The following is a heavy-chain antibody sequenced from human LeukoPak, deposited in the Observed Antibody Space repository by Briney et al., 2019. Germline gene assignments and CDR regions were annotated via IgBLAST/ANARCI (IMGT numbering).Heavy chain of an antibody. CDR3: AKWGDYDVLTGYYVSDY. CDR1: VFTVSSTY. D-gene: IGHD3-9*01. CDR2: ITGSGGNT. Sequence: GGSLRLSRVASVFTVSSTYMSWVRQAPGKGLEWVSAITGSGGNTYYADSVKGRFTIPRDNSKNTVFLQMNSLRAEDTAVYYCAKWGDYDVLTGYYVSDYWGQGTLVTVSS. J-gene: IGHJ4*02. V-gene: IGHV3-23*01.